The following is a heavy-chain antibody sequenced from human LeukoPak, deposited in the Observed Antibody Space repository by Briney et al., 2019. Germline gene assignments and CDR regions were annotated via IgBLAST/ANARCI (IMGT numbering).Heavy chain of an antibody. CDR3: ARFGDYYGSGRPDY. V-gene: IGHV1-8*03. D-gene: IGHD3-10*01. Sequence: ASVKVSCKASGYTFTSYDINWVRQATGQGLEWMGWMNPNSGNTGYAQKFQGRVTITRDTSISTAYMELNSLRAEDTAVYYCARFGDYYGSGRPDYWGQGTLVTVSS. J-gene: IGHJ4*02. CDR2: MNPNSGNT. CDR1: GYTFTSYD.